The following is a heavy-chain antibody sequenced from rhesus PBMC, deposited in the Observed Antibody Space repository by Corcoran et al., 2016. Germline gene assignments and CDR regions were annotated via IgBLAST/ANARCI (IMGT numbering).Heavy chain of an antibody. CDR1: GGSISSNY. CDR2: ISGSGEST. J-gene: IGHJ4*01. V-gene: IGHV4-173*01. CDR3: ARDHTYYYDSGYY. Sequence: QLQLQESGPGLVKPSETLSLTCAVSGGSISSNYWSWIRQPPGKGLEWIGLISGSGESTNDNPTFRSRFTISTDTSKNQFSLKLSAVTAADTAVYYCARDHTYYYDSGYYWGQGVLVTVSS. D-gene: IGHD3-28*01.